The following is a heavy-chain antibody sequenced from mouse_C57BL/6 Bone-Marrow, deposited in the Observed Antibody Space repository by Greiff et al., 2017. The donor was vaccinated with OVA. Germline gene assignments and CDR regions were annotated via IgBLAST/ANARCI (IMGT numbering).Heavy chain of an antibody. Sequence: QVHVKQPGAELVKPGASVKMSCKASGYTFTSYWITWVKQRPGQGLEWIGDIYPGSGSTNYNEKFKSKATLTVDTSSSTAYMQLSSLTSEDSAVYYCVSIYYYGSSYDYYAMDYWGQGTSVTVSS. V-gene: IGHV1-55*01. CDR2: IYPGSGST. J-gene: IGHJ4*01. CDR1: GYTFTSYW. CDR3: VSIYYYGSSYDYYAMDY. D-gene: IGHD1-1*01.